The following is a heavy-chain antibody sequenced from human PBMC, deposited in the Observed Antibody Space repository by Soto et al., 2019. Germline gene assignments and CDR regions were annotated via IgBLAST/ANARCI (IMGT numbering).Heavy chain of an antibody. V-gene: IGHV1-69*13. D-gene: IGHD5-12*01. Sequence: SVKVSCKASGGTFSSYAISWVRQAPGQGLEWMGGIIPIFGTANYAQKFQGRVTITADESTSTAYMELSSLRSEDTAVYYCARDLDGGYNSGYWGQGTLVTVPQ. CDR1: GGTFSSYA. CDR2: IIPIFGTA. J-gene: IGHJ4*02. CDR3: ARDLDGGYNSGY.